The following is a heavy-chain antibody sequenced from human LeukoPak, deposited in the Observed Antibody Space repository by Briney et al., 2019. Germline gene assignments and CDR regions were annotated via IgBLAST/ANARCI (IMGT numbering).Heavy chain of an antibody. CDR3: ARDLTRFDA. Sequence: GGSLRLSCAASGFTFSSYGMSWVRQAPGKGLEWVSAISGSGGSTYYADSVKGRFTISRDNTKNSLDLQMNSLRVDDTAIYYCARDLTRFDAWGQGILVTVSS. CDR1: GFTFSSYG. CDR2: ISGSGGST. J-gene: IGHJ5*02. D-gene: IGHD3-10*01. V-gene: IGHV3-23*01.